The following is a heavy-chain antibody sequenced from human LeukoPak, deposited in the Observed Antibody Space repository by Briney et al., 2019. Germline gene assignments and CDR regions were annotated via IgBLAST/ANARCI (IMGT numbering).Heavy chain of an antibody. V-gene: IGHV3-21*01. J-gene: IGHJ4*02. CDR1: GFTFSSYS. Sequence: GGSLRLSCAASGFTFSSYSMNWVRQAPGKGLEWVSSISSSSSYIYYADSVKGRFTISRDNAKNSLCLQMNSLRAEDTAVYYCARDPGVLVGATGYWGQGTLVTVSS. CDR2: ISSSSSYI. D-gene: IGHD1-26*01. CDR3: ARDPGVLVGATGY.